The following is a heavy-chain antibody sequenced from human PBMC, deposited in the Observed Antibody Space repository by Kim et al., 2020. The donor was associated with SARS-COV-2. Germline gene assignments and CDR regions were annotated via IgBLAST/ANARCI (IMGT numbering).Heavy chain of an antibody. CDR3: ARSRDHSSAFDI. CDR1: GFTFSSYA. J-gene: IGHJ3*02. Sequence: GGSLRLSCAASGFTFSSYAMHWVRQAPGKGLEWVAVISYDGSNKYYADSVKGRFTISRDNSKNTLYLQMNSLRAEDTAVYYCARSRDHSSAFDIWGQGTMVTVSS. D-gene: IGHD4-4*01. V-gene: IGHV3-30*04. CDR2: ISYDGSNK.